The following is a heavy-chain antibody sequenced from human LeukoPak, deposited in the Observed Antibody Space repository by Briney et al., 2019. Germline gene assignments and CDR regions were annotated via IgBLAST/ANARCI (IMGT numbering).Heavy chain of an antibody. Sequence: GGSLRLSCAASGFTFSSYWMHWVRQAPGKGLEWVSVFYNAVITYYADSVKGRFFISRDNSKNTLYLQMNSLRAEDTAVYYCARAARGQPFDYWGQGTLVSVSP. J-gene: IGHJ4*02. CDR3: ARAARGQPFDY. CDR1: GFTFSSYW. V-gene: IGHV3-66*01. D-gene: IGHD6-6*01. CDR2: FYNAVIT.